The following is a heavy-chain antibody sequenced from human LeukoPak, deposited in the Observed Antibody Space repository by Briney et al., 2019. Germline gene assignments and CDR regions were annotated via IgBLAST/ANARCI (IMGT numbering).Heavy chain of an antibody. CDR3: ARALGYTPPFFDY. D-gene: IGHD3-16*02. CDR1: GGSISHYY. Sequence: SETLSLTCTVSGGSISHYYWSWIRQPAGKGVEWIGRIYSSGNTDYNPSLKSRVTLSLDRSMNQFCLRLSSLTAADTAIYYCARALGYTPPFFDYWGQGTLVTVSS. J-gene: IGHJ4*02. V-gene: IGHV4-4*07. CDR2: IYSSGNT.